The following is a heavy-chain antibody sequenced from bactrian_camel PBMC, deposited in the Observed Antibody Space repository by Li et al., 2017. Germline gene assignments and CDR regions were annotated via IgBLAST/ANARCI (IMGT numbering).Heavy chain of an antibody. D-gene: IGHD3*01. V-gene: IGHV3S1*01. Sequence: HVQLVESGGGSVQAGGSLRLSCTMSGNTHNAYCMYWYRQAGGKDREWVSTITQTDAATYIDSVKGRFTISRADNTLYLQMNDLKPEDSAMYYCAAMVTTGCSVSPETFRWWGQGTQVTVS. CDR2: ITQTDAAT. J-gene: IGHJ4*01. CDR3: AAMVTTGCSVSPETFRW. CDR1: GNTHNAYC.